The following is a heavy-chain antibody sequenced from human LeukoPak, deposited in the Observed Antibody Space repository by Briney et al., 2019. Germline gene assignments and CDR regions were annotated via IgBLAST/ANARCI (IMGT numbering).Heavy chain of an antibody. CDR1: GFTISNYC. CDR3: ARDFTGPTDY. V-gene: IGHV3-21*01. CDR2: ISSSSSYI. D-gene: IGHD2-8*02. Sequence: PGGSLRLSCAASGFTISNYCMNWVRQAPGKGLEWVSSISSSSSYIYYADSVKGRFTISRDNAKNSLYLQMNSLRAEDTAVYYCARDFTGPTDYWGQGTLVTVSS. J-gene: IGHJ4*02.